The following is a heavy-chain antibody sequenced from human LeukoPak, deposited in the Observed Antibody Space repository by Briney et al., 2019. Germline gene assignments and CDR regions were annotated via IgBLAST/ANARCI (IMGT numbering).Heavy chain of an antibody. CDR1: GFTFSSYD. CDR3: ARGSYDSSGYYFDY. D-gene: IGHD3-22*01. CDR2: IGTAGDT. Sequence: GRSLRLSCAASGFTFSSYDMHWVRQATGKGLEWVSAIGTAGDTYYPGSVKGRFTISRENAKNSLYLQMNSLRAGDTAVYYCARGSYDSSGYYFDYWGQGTLVTVSS. V-gene: IGHV3-13*01. J-gene: IGHJ4*02.